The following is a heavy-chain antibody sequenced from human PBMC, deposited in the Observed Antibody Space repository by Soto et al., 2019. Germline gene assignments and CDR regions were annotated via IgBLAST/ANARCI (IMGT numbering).Heavy chain of an antibody. Sequence: SETLSLTCTVSGGSISSYYWSWIRQPPGKGLEWIGYIYYSGSTNYNPSLKSRVTISVDTSKNQFSLKLSSVTAADTAVYYCARHKSTVTTFDYWGQGTLVTVYS. D-gene: IGHD4-17*01. CDR1: GGSISSYY. CDR2: IYYSGST. CDR3: ARHKSTVTTFDY. V-gene: IGHV4-59*08. J-gene: IGHJ4*02.